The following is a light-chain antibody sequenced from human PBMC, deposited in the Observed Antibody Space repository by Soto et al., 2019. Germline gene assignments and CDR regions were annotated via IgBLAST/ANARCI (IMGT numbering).Light chain of an antibody. V-gene: IGKV1-5*01. Sequence: IQMTQSPSSLSASVGDRVTITCRASQGISTWMAWYQQKPGKAPKLLVYDASTLQSGVASRFSGSGSGTEFTLIISGLQPDDSATYYCQQYTNTNNPWMFGQGTKVEI. J-gene: IGKJ1*01. CDR1: QGISTW. CDR2: DAS. CDR3: QQYTNTNNPWM.